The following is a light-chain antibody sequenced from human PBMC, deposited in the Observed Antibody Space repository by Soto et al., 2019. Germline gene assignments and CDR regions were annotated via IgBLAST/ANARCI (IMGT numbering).Light chain of an antibody. CDR1: SGHSTYA. CDR2: LNSDGSH. Sequence: LVLTQSPAASASLGASVKLTCTLSSGHSTYAIAWHQQQPETGPRYLMKLNSDGSHSKGDGIPDRFSGSSSGAERCLTISSLQSEDVADYYCQTWGTGMQVIFGGGTQLTVL. CDR3: QTWGTGMQVI. J-gene: IGLJ2*01. V-gene: IGLV4-69*01.